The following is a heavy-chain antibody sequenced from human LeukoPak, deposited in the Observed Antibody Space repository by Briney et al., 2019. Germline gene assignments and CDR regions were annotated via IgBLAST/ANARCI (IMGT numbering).Heavy chain of an antibody. CDR2: ISGSGDST. D-gene: IGHD6-13*01. V-gene: IGHV3-23*01. CDR3: AKTRPLDSSSWSHGDY. CDR1: GFTFSSYA. J-gene: IGHJ4*02. Sequence: PGGSLRLSCAASGFTFSSYAMSWVRQAPGKGLEWVSAISGSGDSTYYGYSVKGRFTISRDNSKNTLYLQMNSLRAEDTAVYYCAKTRPLDSSSWSHGDYWGQGTLVTVSS.